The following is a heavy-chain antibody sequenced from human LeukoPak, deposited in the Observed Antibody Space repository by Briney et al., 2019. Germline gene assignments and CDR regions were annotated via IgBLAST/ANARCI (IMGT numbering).Heavy chain of an antibody. CDR2: IKQDGSEK. D-gene: IGHD2-2*01. V-gene: IGHV3-7*01. Sequence: GGSLRLSCAASGFTFSSYGMHWVRQAPGKGLEWVANIKQDGSEKYYVDSVKGRFTISRDNAKNSLYLQMNSLRAEDTAVYYCAKAAGTSRDGAAFDIWGQGTMVTVSS. J-gene: IGHJ3*02. CDR3: AKAAGTSRDGAAFDI. CDR1: GFTFSSYG.